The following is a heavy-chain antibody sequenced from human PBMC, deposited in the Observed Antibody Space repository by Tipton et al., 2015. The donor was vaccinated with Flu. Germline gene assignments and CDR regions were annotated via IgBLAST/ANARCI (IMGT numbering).Heavy chain of an antibody. D-gene: IGHD4-17*01. V-gene: IGHV4-38-2*02. CDR2: IYHSGST. Sequence: TLSLTCTVSGYSISSGYSWGWIRQSPGKGLEWIGSIYHSGSTFYNPSLRSRVTMSVDTSRNQFSLKLISVTAADTAVYYCARVPAFFTVSGWFDPWGQGTLLIVSS. CDR1: GYSISSGYS. J-gene: IGHJ5*02. CDR3: ARVPAFFTVSGWFDP.